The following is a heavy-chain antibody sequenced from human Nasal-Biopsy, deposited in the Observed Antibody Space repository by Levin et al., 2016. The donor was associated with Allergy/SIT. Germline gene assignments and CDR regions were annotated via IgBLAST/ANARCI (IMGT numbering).Heavy chain of an antibody. V-gene: IGHV1-18*01. D-gene: IGHD3-10*01. CDR3: ARDRTLYGSGGHYYPFNY. CDR2: ISTYNGNT. CDR1: GYTFTSYG. J-gene: IGHJ4*02. Sequence: ASVKVSCKASGYTFTSYGFSWLRQAPGQGLEWVGWISTYNGNTEYGQKFQGRVTMTTDTSTTTAYMELTSLRSDDTAVYYCARDRTLYGSGGHYYPFNYWGQGTLVTVSS.